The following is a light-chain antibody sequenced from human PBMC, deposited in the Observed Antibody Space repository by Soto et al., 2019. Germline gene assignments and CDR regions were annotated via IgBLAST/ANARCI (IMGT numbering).Light chain of an antibody. J-gene: IGLJ1*01. V-gene: IGLV1-40*01. CDR1: SSNIGAPYD. CDR2: GGN. CDR3: QSYDMSLNNYV. Sequence: QSLLTQAPSVSGAPGQTFTISCTGSSSNIGAPYDVHWYQHLPGTAPKLLIYGGNNRPSGVPDRFSGSRYGTSASLDITGLQAEDEAAYFCQSYDMSLNNYVFGTGTKVTVL.